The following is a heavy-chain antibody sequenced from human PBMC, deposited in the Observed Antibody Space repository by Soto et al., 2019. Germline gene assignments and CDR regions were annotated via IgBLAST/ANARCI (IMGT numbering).Heavy chain of an antibody. J-gene: IGHJ3*02. CDR2: IYWNDDK. CDR1: GFSLSTSGVG. D-gene: IGHD5-12*01. CDR3: AHRRRFEYSGYLRRYAFDI. Sequence: SGPTLVNPTQTLTLTCTFSGFSLSTSGVGVGWILQPPGKALEWLALIYWNDDKRYSPSLKSRLTITKDTSKNQVVLTMTNMDPVDTATYCCAHRRRFEYSGYLRRYAFDIWGQGTMVTVSS. V-gene: IGHV2-5*01.